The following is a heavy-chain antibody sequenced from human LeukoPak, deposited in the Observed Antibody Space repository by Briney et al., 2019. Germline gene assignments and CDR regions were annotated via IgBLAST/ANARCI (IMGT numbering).Heavy chain of an antibody. Sequence: SETLSLTCTVSGGSISRTNYYWGWIRQPPGKGLEWIGSIYYSGSTYYNPSLKSRVTISVDTSKNQFSLKLSSVTAADTAVYYCARGYSSSNPYYYYYMDVWGKGTTVTVSS. CDR1: GGSISRTNYY. V-gene: IGHV4-39*07. J-gene: IGHJ6*03. CDR3: ARGYSSSNPYYYYYMDV. CDR2: IYYSGST. D-gene: IGHD6-6*01.